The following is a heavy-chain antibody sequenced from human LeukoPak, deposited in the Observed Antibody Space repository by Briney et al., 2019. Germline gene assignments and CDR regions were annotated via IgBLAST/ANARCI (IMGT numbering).Heavy chain of an antibody. CDR2: IRASGGVT. CDR1: GFTFSSYG. D-gene: IGHD2-2*01. CDR3: ARRAVALNAVVVPTSISRFDP. J-gene: IGHJ5*02. V-gene: IGHV3-23*01. Sequence: PGGSLRLSCAASGFTFSSYGMNWVRQAPGKGLEWVSGIRASGGVTQYADSVKGRFTISRDNSKNTLYLQMNSLRAEDTAVYYCARRAVALNAVVVPTSISRFDPWGQGTLVTVSS.